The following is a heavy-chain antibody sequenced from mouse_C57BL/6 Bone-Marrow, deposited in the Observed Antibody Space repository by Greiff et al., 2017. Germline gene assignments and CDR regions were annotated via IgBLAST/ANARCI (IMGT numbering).Heavy chain of an antibody. CDR3: ARDHCYDSSLYYFDS. V-gene: IGHV1-81*01. CDR2: IYPRSGNT. J-gene: IGHJ2*01. Sequence: QVQLQQSGAELARPGASVQLSCKASGYPFTSYGISWVKQRTGQGLEWIGEIYPRSGNTYYNEKFKGKATLTADKSSSTAYMELRSLTSEDSAVYFCARDHCYDSSLYYFDSWRQGTTHTVSS. CDR1: GYPFTSYG. D-gene: IGHD1-1*01.